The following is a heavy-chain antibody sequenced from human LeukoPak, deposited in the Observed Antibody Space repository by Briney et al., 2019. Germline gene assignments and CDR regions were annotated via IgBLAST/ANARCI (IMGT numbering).Heavy chain of an antibody. D-gene: IGHD6-25*01. V-gene: IGHV4-34*01. J-gene: IGHJ4*02. CDR3: ARVRGAAAIDY. Sequence: SETLSLTFAVYVGSFSGYYWSWIRQPPGKGLEWIGEVNHSGSTNYNPSLKSRVTISADTSKNQFSLRLSSVTAADTAVYYCARVRGAAAIDYWGQGTLVTVSS. CDR1: VGSFSGYY. CDR2: VNHSGST.